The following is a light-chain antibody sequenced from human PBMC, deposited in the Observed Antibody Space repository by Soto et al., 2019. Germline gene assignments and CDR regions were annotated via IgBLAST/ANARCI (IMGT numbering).Light chain of an antibody. V-gene: IGLV3-21*02. CDR2: DDS. CDR1: NIGSKS. J-gene: IGLJ1*01. Sequence: SYELTQPPSVSVAPGQTARITCGGNNIGSKSVHWYQQKPGQAPVLVVYDDSGPPSGLPERFSGSNSGNTATLTISRVEAGDEADYYCQVWDSSSDIYVFGTGTKLTVL. CDR3: QVWDSSSDIYV.